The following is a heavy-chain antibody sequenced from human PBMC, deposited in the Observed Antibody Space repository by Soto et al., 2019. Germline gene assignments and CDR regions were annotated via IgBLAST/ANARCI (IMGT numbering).Heavy chain of an antibody. CDR3: ARGAPRYGHHTGDWFDP. CDR1: GGSFSGYY. J-gene: IGHJ5*02. CDR2: INHSGST. D-gene: IGHD3-10*01. V-gene: IGHV4-34*01. Sequence: PSETLSLTCAVYGGSFSGYYWSWIRQPPGKGLEWIGEINHSGSTNYNPSLKSRVTISVDTSKNQFSLKLSSVTAADTAVYYCARGAPRYGHHTGDWFDPWGQGTLVTVSS.